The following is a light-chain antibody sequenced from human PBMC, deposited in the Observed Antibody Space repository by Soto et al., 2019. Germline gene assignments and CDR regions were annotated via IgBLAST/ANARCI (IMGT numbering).Light chain of an antibody. Sequence: DIVMTQTPLSSPVTLGQPASISCRSTQSLVHGDGNTYLSWLQQRPGQPPRLLIYQISNRFSGVADRFSGGGAGKIFNLKTSGVEAEDVGVYYGRQVTRFPVTFGQGTKVEIK. V-gene: IGKV2-24*01. J-gene: IGKJ1*01. CDR1: QSLVHGDGNTY. CDR3: RQVTRFPVT. CDR2: QIS.